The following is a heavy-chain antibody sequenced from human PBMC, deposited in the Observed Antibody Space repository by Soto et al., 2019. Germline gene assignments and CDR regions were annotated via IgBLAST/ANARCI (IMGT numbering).Heavy chain of an antibody. CDR3: AKSNWFDP. V-gene: IGHV3-74*01. J-gene: IGHJ5*02. Sequence: EVQLVESGGGLVQPGGSLRLSCAASGFTFSSYWMHWVRQAPGKGLVWVSRIESDGSSPIYADSVKGRFTISRDNAKNTLYLQTNSLRAEDTAVYYCAKSNWFDPWGQGTLVTVSS. CDR1: GFTFSSYW. CDR2: IESDGSSP.